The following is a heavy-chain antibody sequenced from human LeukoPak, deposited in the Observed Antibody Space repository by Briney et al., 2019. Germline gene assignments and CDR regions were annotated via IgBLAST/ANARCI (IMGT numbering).Heavy chain of an antibody. CDR2: ISYDGSFQ. D-gene: IGHD3-3*01. J-gene: IGHJ4*02. Sequence: PGGSLRLSCAASGFNFVNYAMHWVRQAPGKGLDWVALISYDGSFQFYADSVKGRFTISRDSSTNTVSLQMNSLRDEDTAMYYCAREIRGYYAAYWGQGILVTVSS. CDR1: GFNFVNYA. CDR3: AREIRGYYAAY. V-gene: IGHV3-30*04.